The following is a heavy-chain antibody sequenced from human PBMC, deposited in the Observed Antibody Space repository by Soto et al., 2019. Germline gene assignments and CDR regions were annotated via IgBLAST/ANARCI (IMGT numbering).Heavy chain of an antibody. J-gene: IGHJ5*02. V-gene: IGHV4-34*01. CDR2: INHSGST. Sequence: SETLSLTRAVYGGSFSGYYWSWIRQPPGKGLEWIGEINHSGSTNYNPSLKSRVTISVDTSKNQFSLKLSSVTAADTAVYYCARAGSGYNIGWFDPWGQGTLVTVSS. CDR3: ARAGSGYNIGWFDP. D-gene: IGHD1-20*01. CDR1: GGSFSGYY.